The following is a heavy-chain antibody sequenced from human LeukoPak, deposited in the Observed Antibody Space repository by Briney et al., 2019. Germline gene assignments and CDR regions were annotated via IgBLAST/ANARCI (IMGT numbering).Heavy chain of an antibody. CDR1: GGSISSYY. V-gene: IGHV4-59*01. J-gene: IGHJ5*02. D-gene: IGHD3-3*01. Sequence: PSETLSLTCTVSGGSISSYYWSWIRQPPGKGLEWIGYIYYSGSTNYNPSLKSRVTISVDTSKNQFSLKLSSVTAADTAVYYCARDPKGITIFGVVNWFDPWGQGTLVTVSS. CDR2: IYYSGST. CDR3: ARDPKGITIFGVVNWFDP.